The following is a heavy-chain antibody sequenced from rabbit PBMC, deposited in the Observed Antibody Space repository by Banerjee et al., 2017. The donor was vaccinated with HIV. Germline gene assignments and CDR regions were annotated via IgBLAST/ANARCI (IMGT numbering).Heavy chain of an antibody. CDR3: AREGASSSGYYL. CDR1: GIDFSSYAY. J-gene: IGHJ4*01. D-gene: IGHD1-1*01. CDR2: IASGSGNT. Sequence: QSLEESGGGLVKPEGSLTLTCTASGIDFSSYAYMCWVRQAPGKGLELIACIASGSGNTYYASWAKGRFTISKTSSTTVTLQMTSLTVADTATYFCAREGASSSGYYLWGPGTLVTVS. V-gene: IGHV1S40*01.